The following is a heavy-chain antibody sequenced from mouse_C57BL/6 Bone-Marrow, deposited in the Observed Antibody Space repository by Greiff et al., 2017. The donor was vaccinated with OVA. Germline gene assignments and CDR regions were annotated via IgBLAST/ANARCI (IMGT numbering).Heavy chain of an antibody. CDR3: ARDYYYGSSYSFDY. J-gene: IGHJ2*01. Sequence: VKLVESGPGLVQPSQSLSITCTVSGFSLTSYGVHWVRQSPGKGLEWLGVIWSGGSTDYNAAFISRLSISMDNSKSQVFFKMNSLQADDTAIYYCARDYYYGSSYSFDYWGQGTTLTVSS. CDR1: GFSLTSYG. CDR2: IWSGGST. D-gene: IGHD1-1*01. V-gene: IGHV2-2*01.